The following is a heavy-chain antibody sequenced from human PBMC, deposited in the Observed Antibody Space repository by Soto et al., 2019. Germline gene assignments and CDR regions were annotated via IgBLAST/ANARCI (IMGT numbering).Heavy chain of an antibody. J-gene: IGHJ3*02. Sequence: GASVKVSCKASGYTFTSYYMHWVRQAPGQGLEWMGIINPSGGSTSYAQKFQGRVTMTRDTSTSTVYMELSSLRSEDTAVYYCARAWSRIQLWSDDAFDIWGQETMVTVSS. CDR3: ARAWSRIQLWSDDAFDI. CDR2: INPSGGST. D-gene: IGHD5-18*01. V-gene: IGHV1-46*01. CDR1: GYTFTSYY.